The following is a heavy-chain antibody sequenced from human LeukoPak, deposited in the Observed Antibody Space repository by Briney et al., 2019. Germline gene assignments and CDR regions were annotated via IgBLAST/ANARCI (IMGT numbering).Heavy chain of an antibody. Sequence: GGSLRLSCAASGFTFSSHWLHWVRQAPGKGLVWVSRIKSDGRRTNYADSVKGRFTISRDNAKNMLYLQMNSLRVEDTAIYYCARDSIEGATRFDFWGQGTLVTVSS. CDR1: GFTFSSHW. J-gene: IGHJ4*02. CDR3: ARDSIEGATRFDF. D-gene: IGHD1-26*01. V-gene: IGHV3-74*01. CDR2: IKSDGRRT.